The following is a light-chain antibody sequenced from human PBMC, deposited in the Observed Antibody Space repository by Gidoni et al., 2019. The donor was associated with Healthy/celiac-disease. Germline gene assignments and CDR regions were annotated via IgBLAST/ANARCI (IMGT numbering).Light chain of an antibody. J-gene: IGKJ1*01. Sequence: IVMTQSPATLSVSSGDRATLYCRASQSVSSNLAWYQQKPGQAPRLLLYGASTRATGIPARFSGSGSGTEFTLTISSLQSQDFAVYYCHQYNNWPPWTFGQGTKVEIK. CDR3: HQYNNWPPWT. CDR2: GAS. CDR1: QSVSSN. V-gene: IGKV3-15*01.